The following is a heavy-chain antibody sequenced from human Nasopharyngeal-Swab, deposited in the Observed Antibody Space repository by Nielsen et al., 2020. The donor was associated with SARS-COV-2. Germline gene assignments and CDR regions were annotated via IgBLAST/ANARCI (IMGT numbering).Heavy chain of an antibody. J-gene: IGHJ4*02. V-gene: IGHV3-30-3*01. D-gene: IGHD3-3*01. CDR3: ARDHYDFWSGYNTRYYFDY. CDR2: ISYDGSNK. CDR1: GFTFSSYA. Sequence: GGSPRLSCAASGFTFSSYAMHWVRQAPGKGLEWVAVISYDGSNKYYADSVKGRFTISRDNSKNTLYLQMNSLRAEDTAVYYCARDHYDFWSGYNTRYYFDYWGQGTLVTVSS.